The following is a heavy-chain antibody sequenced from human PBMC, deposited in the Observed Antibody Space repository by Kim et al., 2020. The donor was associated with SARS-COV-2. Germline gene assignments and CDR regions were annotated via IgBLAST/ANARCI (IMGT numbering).Heavy chain of an antibody. V-gene: IGHV3-74*01. CDR3: ARAPGPDAFDI. J-gene: IGHJ3*02. Sequence: TSYADPVKGRFTISRDNAKHTLYLQMNSLRAEDTAVYYCARAPGPDAFDIWGQGTMVTVSS. CDR2: T.